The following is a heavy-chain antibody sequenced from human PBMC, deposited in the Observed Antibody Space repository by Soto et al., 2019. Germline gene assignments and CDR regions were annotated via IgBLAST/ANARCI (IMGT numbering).Heavy chain of an antibody. CDR2: IYYSGST. Sequence: SETLSLTCTVSGGSISSGGYYWSWIRQHPGKGLEWIGYIYYSGSTYYNPSLKSRVTRSVDTSKNQFSLKLSSVTAADTAVYYCAREYITIFGVVTYDNWFDPWGQGTLVTVSS. D-gene: IGHD3-3*01. CDR1: GGSISSGGYY. J-gene: IGHJ5*02. CDR3: AREYITIFGVVTYDNWFDP. V-gene: IGHV4-31*03.